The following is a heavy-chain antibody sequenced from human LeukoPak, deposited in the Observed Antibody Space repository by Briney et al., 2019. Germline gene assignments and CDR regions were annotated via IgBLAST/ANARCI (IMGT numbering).Heavy chain of an antibody. CDR2: IYYSGST. D-gene: IGHD3-22*01. CDR3: ARQHYDSSGYGSFDY. CDR1: GGSISSSSYY. V-gene: IGHV4-39*01. J-gene: IGHJ4*02. Sequence: SETLSLTCTVSGGSISSSSYYWGWIRQPPGKGLEWIGSIYYSGSTYYNPSLKSRATISVDTSKNQFSLKLSSVTAADTAVYYCARQHYDSSGYGSFDYWGQGTLVTVSS.